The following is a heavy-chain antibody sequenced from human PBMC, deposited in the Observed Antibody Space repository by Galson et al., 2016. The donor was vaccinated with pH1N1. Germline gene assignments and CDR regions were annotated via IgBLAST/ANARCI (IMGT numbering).Heavy chain of an antibody. CDR3: ASEDYYDTDLSDWYFDL. D-gene: IGHD3-22*01. J-gene: IGHJ2*01. CDR2: IIPIFNTT. CDR1: GGTFGSYG. V-gene: IGHV1-69*13. Sequence: SVKVSCKASGGTFGSYGINWVRQAPGQGLEWMGGIIPIFNTTKYAQNFQGRVTITADESTTTAYMELTSLRSDDTAMYFCASEDYYDTDLSDWYFDLWGRGTLLTVSS.